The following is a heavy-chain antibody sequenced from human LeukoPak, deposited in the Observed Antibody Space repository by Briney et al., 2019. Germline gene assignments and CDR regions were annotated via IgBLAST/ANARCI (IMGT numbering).Heavy chain of an antibody. D-gene: IGHD5-18*01. CDR3: AKDIAQGYTFGSIEQDY. CDR1: GFTFSNFW. V-gene: IGHV3-23*01. CDR2: ISESGTGT. Sequence: GGSLRLSCEASGFTFSNFWMTWVRQAPGKGLEWVSAISESGTGTYYAASVKGRFTISRDNSKNTLSLQMNSLRAEDTAVYYCAKDIAQGYTFGSIEQDYWGQGTLVTVSS. J-gene: IGHJ4*02.